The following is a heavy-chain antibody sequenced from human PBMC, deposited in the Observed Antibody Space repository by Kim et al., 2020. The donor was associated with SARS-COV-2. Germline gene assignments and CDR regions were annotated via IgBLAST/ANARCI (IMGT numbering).Heavy chain of an antibody. V-gene: IGHV3-23*01. Sequence: VKGRPPISRDNSKNTVRLQMDSLRAEDTAVYYCAKPAVGRGKSFGFDSWGQGTLVTVSS. J-gene: IGHJ4*02. D-gene: IGHD5-18*01. CDR3: AKPAVGRGKSFGFDS.